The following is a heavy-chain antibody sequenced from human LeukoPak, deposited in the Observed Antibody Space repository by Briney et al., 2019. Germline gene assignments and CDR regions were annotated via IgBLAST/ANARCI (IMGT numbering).Heavy chain of an antibody. CDR1: GFTFSSHG. J-gene: IGHJ3*01. Sequence: GGSLRLSCAASGFTFSSHGMHWVRQAPGKGLECLAGISYDGSNKYYTHSVKGRYTISRDNSTNTLYLQMNSLRPEDTAVYYCAKPRGGDSWAFDFWGQGTMVTVSS. D-gene: IGHD2-21*02. CDR2: ISYDGSNK. CDR3: AKPRGGDSWAFDF. V-gene: IGHV3-30*18.